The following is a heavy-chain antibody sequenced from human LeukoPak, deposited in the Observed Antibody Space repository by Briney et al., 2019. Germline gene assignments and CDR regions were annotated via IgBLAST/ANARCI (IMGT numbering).Heavy chain of an antibody. J-gene: IGHJ6*02. CDR3: ARIAYYGMDV. CDR1: GGSFSGYY. V-gene: IGHV4-34*01. D-gene: IGHD6-13*01. Sequence: TSETLPLTCAVYGGSFSGYYWSWMRQPPGKGLEWIGEINHSGSTNYSPSLKSRVTISVDTSKNQFSLKLSSVTAADTAVYYCARIAYYGMDVWGQGTTVTVSS. CDR2: INHSGST.